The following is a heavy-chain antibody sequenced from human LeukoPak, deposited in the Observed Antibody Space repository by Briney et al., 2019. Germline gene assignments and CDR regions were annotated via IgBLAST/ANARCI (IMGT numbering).Heavy chain of an antibody. Sequence: PGGSLRLSCAASGFTFSSYEMNWVRQAPGKGLEWVSYISTSGSTIYYADSVEGRFTISRDNAKNSLYLQMNGLRAEDTAVYYCARADYSNAYYYYYYMDVWGKGTTVTVSS. D-gene: IGHD4-11*01. J-gene: IGHJ6*03. CDR1: GFTFSSYE. V-gene: IGHV3-48*03. CDR3: ARADYSNAYYYYYYMDV. CDR2: ISTSGSTI.